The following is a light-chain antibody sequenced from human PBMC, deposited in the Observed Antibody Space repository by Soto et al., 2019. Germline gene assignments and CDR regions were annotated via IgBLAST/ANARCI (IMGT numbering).Light chain of an antibody. J-gene: IGKJ3*01. V-gene: IGKV1-6*01. Sequence: AIQMTQSPSSLSASVGDRVTITCRASQAIGNDLGWYQQKPGKAPKLLIYAASSLQIRVPSRFSGSGSGTVFTLTINGLQPDDFATYYCQKCDYLPIFGPGTTVDFK. CDR3: QKCDYLPI. CDR2: AAS. CDR1: QAIGND.